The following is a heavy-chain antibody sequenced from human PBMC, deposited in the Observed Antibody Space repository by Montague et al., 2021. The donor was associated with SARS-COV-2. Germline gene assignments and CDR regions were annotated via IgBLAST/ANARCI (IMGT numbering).Heavy chain of an antibody. J-gene: IGHJ6*02. V-gene: IGHV3-33*01. CDR2: IWYDGSNK. CDR1: GFIFSSYG. CDR3: AGSTMVRGIIINGEYYYYYGMDV. Sequence: SLRLSYAASGFIFSSYGMHWVRQAPGKGLEWVAVIWYDGSNKYYADSVKGRFTISRDNSKNTLYLQMNSLRAEDTAVYYCAGSTMVRGIIINGEYYYYYGMDVWGQGTTVTVSS. D-gene: IGHD3-10*01.